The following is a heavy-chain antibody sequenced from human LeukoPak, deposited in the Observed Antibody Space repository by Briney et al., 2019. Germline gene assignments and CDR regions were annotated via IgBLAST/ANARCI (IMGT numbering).Heavy chain of an antibody. D-gene: IGHD3-22*01. CDR3: AKMIVVVINPYYFDY. J-gene: IGHJ4*02. Sequence: PGGSLRLSCAASGFTFSSYAMSWVRQAPGKGLEWVSAISGSGGSTYYADSVKGRFTISRDNSKNTLYLQMNSLRAEDTAVYYCAKMIVVVINPYYFDYWGQGTLVTVSS. CDR1: GFTFSSYA. CDR2: ISGSGGST. V-gene: IGHV3-23*01.